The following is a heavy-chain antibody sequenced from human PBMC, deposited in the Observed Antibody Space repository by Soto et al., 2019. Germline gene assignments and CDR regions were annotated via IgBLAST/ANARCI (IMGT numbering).Heavy chain of an antibody. J-gene: IGHJ6*02. Sequence: QVQLVQSGAEVKKPGSSVKVSWKASGGTFNNYPITWVRQAPGEGLEWMGGSIPIFGTANYAQKFQGRVTISVDESTSTAYMELSSLRSEDTAVYYCARGRGYSGDDHYYYFDMDVWGQGTTVTVSS. V-gene: IGHV1-69*01. CDR2: SIPIFGTA. CDR3: ARGRGYSGDDHYYYFDMDV. D-gene: IGHD5-12*01. CDR1: GGTFNNYP.